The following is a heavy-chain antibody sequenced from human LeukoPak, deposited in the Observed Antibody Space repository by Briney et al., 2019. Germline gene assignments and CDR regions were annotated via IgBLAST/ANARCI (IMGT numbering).Heavy chain of an antibody. D-gene: IGHD6-13*01. CDR1: GGTFSSYA. CDR2: IIPILGIA. CDR3: AREHWIAAAGYYYYGMDV. J-gene: IGHJ6*02. V-gene: IGHV1-69*04. Sequence: SVKVSCKASGGTFSSYAISWVRQAPGQGLEWMGRIIPILGIANYAQKFQGRVTITADKSTSTAYMELSSLRSEATAVYYCAREHWIAAAGYYYYGMDVWGQGTTVTVS.